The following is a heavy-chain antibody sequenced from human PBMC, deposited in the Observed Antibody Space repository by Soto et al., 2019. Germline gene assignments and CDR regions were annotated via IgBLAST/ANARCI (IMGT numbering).Heavy chain of an antibody. CDR3: ARAENGAAAGTCGMEV. V-gene: IGHV3-21*01. CDR2: NSSCGSNG. Sequence: PDRTLRLSCAASGFTFSSYSMNGVLQAPRKGLERDSSNSSCGSNGYYAGSVKGRFTISGDNAKNSLYLQMNSLTAEDTAVYYGARAENGAAAGTCGMEVWGKGTTVTLSS. D-gene: IGHD6-13*01. J-gene: IGHJ6*04. CDR1: GFTFSSYS.